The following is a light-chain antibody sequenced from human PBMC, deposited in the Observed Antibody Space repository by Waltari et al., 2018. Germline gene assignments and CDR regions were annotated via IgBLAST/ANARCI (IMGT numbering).Light chain of an antibody. Sequence: SYELTHPPSVSVSTGQTARITCSGAALPKKYAYWYQEKPGQAPVLVIYKDSERTSGIPERFAGSSSGKTVTLTISGVQAEDEADDHCQSADSSGTMGVFGGWTKLTVL. CDR1: ALPKKY. CDR3: QSADSSGTMGV. CDR2: KDS. J-gene: IGLJ3*02. V-gene: IGLV3-25*03.